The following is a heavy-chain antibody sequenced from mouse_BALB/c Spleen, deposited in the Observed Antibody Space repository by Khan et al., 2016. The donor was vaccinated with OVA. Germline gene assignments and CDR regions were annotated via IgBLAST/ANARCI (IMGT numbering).Heavy chain of an antibody. Sequence: QVQLQQSGAELMKPGASVKISCKATGYTFSNYWIEWVKQRPGHGLEWIGEILPGSGNNNYNEKFKGKATFTADISSNTAYMQLSSLTSEDSAVYYSARGNYYGSTSWFGYWGQGTLVTVAA. CDR3: ARGNYYGSTSWFGY. CDR2: ILPGSGNN. D-gene: IGHD1-1*01. V-gene: IGHV1-9*01. J-gene: IGHJ3*01. CDR1: GYTFSNYW.